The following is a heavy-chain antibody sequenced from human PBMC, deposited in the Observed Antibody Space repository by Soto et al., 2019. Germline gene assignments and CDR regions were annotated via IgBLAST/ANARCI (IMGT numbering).Heavy chain of an antibody. CDR3: TGGPPDWGFDS. Sequence: ASVKVSCKASGYTFTSYDINWVRQTAGQGLEWMGWMSPKTANTGYAQKFQGRVTMTRSTSISTAYMELSSLTSEDTAVYYCTGGPPDWGFDSWGQGTPVTVSS. CDR2: MSPKTANT. J-gene: IGHJ5*01. D-gene: IGHD3-9*01. CDR1: GYTFTSYD. V-gene: IGHV1-8*01.